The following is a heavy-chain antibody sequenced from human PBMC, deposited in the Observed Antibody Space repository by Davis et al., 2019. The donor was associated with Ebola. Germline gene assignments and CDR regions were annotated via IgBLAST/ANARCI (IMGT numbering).Heavy chain of an antibody. D-gene: IGHD3-16*02. CDR3: ARESYDYIWGSYRIFFDY. Sequence: GESLKISCAASGFTFSSYSMSWVRQAPGKGLEWVSYISSSSSTIYYADSVKGRFTISRDNAKNSLYLQMNSLRDEDTAVYYCARESYDYIWGSYRIFFDYWGQGTLVTVSS. J-gene: IGHJ4*02. CDR1: GFTFSSYS. V-gene: IGHV3-48*02. CDR2: ISSSSSTI.